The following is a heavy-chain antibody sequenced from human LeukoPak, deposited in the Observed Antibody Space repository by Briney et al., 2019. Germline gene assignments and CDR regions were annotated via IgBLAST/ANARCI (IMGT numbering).Heavy chain of an antibody. D-gene: IGHD5-12*01. CDR1: GGSISSGGYY. CDR3: ARTNSGYDSPDAFDI. J-gene: IGHJ3*02. V-gene: IGHV4-31*03. Sequence: PSQTLSLTCTVSGGSISSGGYYWGWIRQHPGKGLEWIVYIYYSGSTYYNPSLKSRVTISVDTSKNQFSLKLSSVTVADTAVYYCARTNSGYDSPDAFDIWGQGTMVTVSS. CDR2: IYYSGST.